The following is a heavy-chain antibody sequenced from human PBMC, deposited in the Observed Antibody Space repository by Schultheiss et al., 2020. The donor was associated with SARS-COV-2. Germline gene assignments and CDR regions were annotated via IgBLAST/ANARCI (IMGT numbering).Heavy chain of an antibody. J-gene: IGHJ4*02. CDR3: ATPPREHCSSTSCYISDY. Sequence: SVKVSCKASGGTFSSYAISWVRQAPGQGLEWMGGIIPIFGTANYAQKFQGRVTITADESTSTAYMELSSLRSEDTAVYYCATPPREHCSSTSCYISDYWGQGTLVTVSS. CDR2: IIPIFGTA. CDR1: GGTFSSYA. V-gene: IGHV1-69*13. D-gene: IGHD2-2*02.